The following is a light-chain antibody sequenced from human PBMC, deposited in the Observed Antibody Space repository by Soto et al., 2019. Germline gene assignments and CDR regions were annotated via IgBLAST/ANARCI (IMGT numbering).Light chain of an antibody. CDR1: SSDIGSYNY. Sequence: QSALTQPASVSGSPGQSITISCTGTSSDIGSYNYVSWYQHHPGRAPQLMIYDVSYRPSGVSNRFSGSKSGNTASLTISGLQAEDEADYYCSSCTSSSTIFGGGTKLTVL. V-gene: IGLV2-14*03. CDR3: SSCTSSSTI. J-gene: IGLJ2*01. CDR2: DVS.